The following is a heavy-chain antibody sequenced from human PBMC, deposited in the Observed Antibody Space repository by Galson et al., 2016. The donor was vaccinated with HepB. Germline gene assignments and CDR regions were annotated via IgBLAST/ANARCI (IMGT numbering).Heavy chain of an antibody. J-gene: IGHJ5*02. CDR3: ARGNYGSGLGFRWLDP. CDR1: GYTLSGYI. D-gene: IGHD3-10*01. V-gene: IGHV1-3*01. CDR2: SNAGNGNT. Sequence: SVKVSCKASGYTLSGYIMHWVRQAPGQRLEWMGWSNAGNGNTKYSQKFKDRVTITRDTSANTAYMELSSLTSEDTAIYYCARGNYGSGLGFRWLDPWGQGTLVTVSS.